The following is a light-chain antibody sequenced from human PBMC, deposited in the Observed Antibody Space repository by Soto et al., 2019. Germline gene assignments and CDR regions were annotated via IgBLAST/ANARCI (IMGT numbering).Light chain of an antibody. V-gene: IGLV2-14*01. CDR2: EVT. Sequence: QSALTQPASVSGSPGQSITISCIGTSSDVGAYIYVSWYQQHPGKAPKLMIYEVTNRPSGVSNRFSGSKSGNTASLTISGLQAEDEADYYCSSYTSISTPYVFGTGTKVTVL. CDR1: SSDVGAYIY. CDR3: SSYTSISTPYV. J-gene: IGLJ1*01.